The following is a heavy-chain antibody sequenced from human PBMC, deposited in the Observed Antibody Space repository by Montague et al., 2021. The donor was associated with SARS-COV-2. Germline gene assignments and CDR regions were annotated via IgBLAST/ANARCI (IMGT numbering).Heavy chain of an antibody. CDR3: ARGPRITMIVVVITDIWFDP. CDR1: GGSVNDYY. V-gene: IGHV4-34*01. Sequence: SETLSLTCAVYGGSVNDYYWSWIRQPPGKGLEWIGEINHSGSTNYNPSLKSRVTTSVDTSKNQFSLKLTSVTAADTAVYYCARGPRITMIVVVITDIWFDPWGQGTLVTVSS. J-gene: IGHJ5*02. D-gene: IGHD3-22*01. CDR2: INHSGST.